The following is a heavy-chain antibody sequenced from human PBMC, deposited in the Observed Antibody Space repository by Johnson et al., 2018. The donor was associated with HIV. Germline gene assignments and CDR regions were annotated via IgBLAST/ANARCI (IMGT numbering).Heavy chain of an antibody. D-gene: IGHD6-13*01. Sequence: VQLVESGGGMVRPGGSLRLSCAASGFTFDDYGMSWVRQAPGKGLEWVAVISYDGSNKYYADSVKGRFTISRDNSKNTLYLQMNSLRAEDTAGYYCARDLLWSDIAAPGGIWGQGTMVTVSS. J-gene: IGHJ3*02. CDR3: ARDLLWSDIAAPGGI. V-gene: IGHV3-30*03. CDR1: GFTFDDYG. CDR2: ISYDGSNK.